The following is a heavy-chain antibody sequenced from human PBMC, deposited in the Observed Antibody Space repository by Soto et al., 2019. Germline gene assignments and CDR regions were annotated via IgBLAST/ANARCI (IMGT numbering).Heavy chain of an antibody. CDR2: IYYSGST. Sequence: PSETLSLTCTVSGGSISSSSYYWGWIRQPPGKGLEWIGSIYYSGSTYYNPSLKSRVTISVDTSKNQFSLKLSSVTAADTAVYYCARTSSGWYSDYYYYMDVWGKGTTVTVSS. D-gene: IGHD6-19*01. CDR3: ARTSSGWYSDYYYYMDV. CDR1: GGSISSSSYY. V-gene: IGHV4-39*01. J-gene: IGHJ6*03.